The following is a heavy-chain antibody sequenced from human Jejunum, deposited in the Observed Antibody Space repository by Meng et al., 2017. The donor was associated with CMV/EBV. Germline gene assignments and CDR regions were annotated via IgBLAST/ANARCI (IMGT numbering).Heavy chain of an antibody. CDR2: ISSSGDNT. CDR3: AKDRYYYDSSGYYF. Sequence: SGFTFSNYAMNWVRQPPGKGLEWVSGISSSGDNTNYADSVKGRFTISRDNSQNTLDLQMNSLRAEDTAVYYCAKDRYYYDSSGYYFGGQGTLVTVSS. V-gene: IGHV3-23*01. J-gene: IGHJ4*02. CDR1: GFTFSNYA. D-gene: IGHD3-22*01.